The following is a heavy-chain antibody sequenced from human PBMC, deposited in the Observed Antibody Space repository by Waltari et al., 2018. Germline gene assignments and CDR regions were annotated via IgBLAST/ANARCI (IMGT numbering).Heavy chain of an antibody. CDR2: ISYTGTT. D-gene: IGHD3-16*01. CDR1: GGSIISNRHY. J-gene: IGHJ3*01. Sequence: QLHLQEAGPGLVKPSENLSLTCSVSGGSIISNRHYWAWIRQPPGKGLEWTATISYTGTTYYNPSLKSRVTISVDTSKNQFSLKLSSVTAADTAVYYCATYVGASIGTAAFDVWGQGTMVTVSS. CDR3: ATYVGASIGTAAFDV. V-gene: IGHV4-39*01.